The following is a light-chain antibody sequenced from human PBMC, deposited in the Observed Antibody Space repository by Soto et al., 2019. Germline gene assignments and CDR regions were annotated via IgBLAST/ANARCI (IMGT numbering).Light chain of an antibody. Sequence: QSVLTQPPSVSGAPGQRVTISCTGSSSNIGAGYDVHWYQQLPGTAPKLLIYGNSNRPSGVPDRFSGSTSGTSASLAITGLQAEDEADYDCQSYDSSLSGVVFGGGTKLTVL. CDR1: SSNIGAGYD. V-gene: IGLV1-40*01. J-gene: IGLJ2*01. CDR3: QSYDSSLSGVV. CDR2: GNS.